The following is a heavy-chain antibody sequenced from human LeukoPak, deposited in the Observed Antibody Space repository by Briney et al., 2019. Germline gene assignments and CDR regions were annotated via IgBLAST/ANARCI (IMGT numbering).Heavy chain of an antibody. J-gene: IGHJ4*02. Sequence: TGGSLRLSCAASGFTFSTYWMHWVRQAPGKGLEWVSYISSSSSTIYYADSVKGRFTISRDNAKNSLYLQMNSLRAEDTAVYYCARDSSWVGATNYFDYWGQGTLVTVSS. D-gene: IGHD1-26*01. V-gene: IGHV3-48*04. CDR3: ARDSSWVGATNYFDY. CDR2: ISSSSSTI. CDR1: GFTFSTYW.